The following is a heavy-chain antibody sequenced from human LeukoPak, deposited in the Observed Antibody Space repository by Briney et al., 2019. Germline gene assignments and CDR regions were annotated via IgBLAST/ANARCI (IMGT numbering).Heavy chain of an antibody. CDR3: ARGGYDILTGYYVDY. CDR2: INHSGST. D-gene: IGHD3-9*01. Sequence: SETLSPTCAVYGGSFSGYYWSWIRQPPGKGLEWIGEINHSGSTNYNPSLKSRVTISVDTSKNQFSLKLSSVTAADTAVYYCARGGYDILTGYYVDYWGQGTLVTVSS. CDR1: GGSFSGYY. J-gene: IGHJ4*02. V-gene: IGHV4-34*01.